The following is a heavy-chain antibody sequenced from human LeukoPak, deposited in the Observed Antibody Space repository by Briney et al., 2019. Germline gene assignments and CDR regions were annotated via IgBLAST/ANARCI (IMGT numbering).Heavy chain of an antibody. CDR1: GYTFTSYG. Sequence: GASVKVSCKASGYTFTSYGISWVRQAPGQRLEWKGWINAGNGNTKYSQKFQGRVTITRDTSASTAYMELSSLRSEDTAVYYCARNLLGDYYYYGMDVWGQGTTVTVSS. CDR2: INAGNGNT. D-gene: IGHD3-10*01. CDR3: ARNLLGDYYYYGMDV. J-gene: IGHJ6*02. V-gene: IGHV1-3*01.